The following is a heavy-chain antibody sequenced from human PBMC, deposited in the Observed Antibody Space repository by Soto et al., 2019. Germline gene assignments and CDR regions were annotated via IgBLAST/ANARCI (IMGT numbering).Heavy chain of an antibody. V-gene: IGHV3-21*01. CDR3: TRDQGGSYDSWFDT. Sequence: EAQVVEAGGGLVKPGGSLRLSCNFTFSMYSMNWVRQAPGKGLEWVASISSGSAFIKYADSVKGRFSISRDNAKNSVSLQMNSLRAEDTAMYYCTRDQGGSYDSWFDTWGRGTLVTGSS. CDR1: TFSMYS. D-gene: IGHD1-26*01. J-gene: IGHJ5*02. CDR2: ISSGSAFI.